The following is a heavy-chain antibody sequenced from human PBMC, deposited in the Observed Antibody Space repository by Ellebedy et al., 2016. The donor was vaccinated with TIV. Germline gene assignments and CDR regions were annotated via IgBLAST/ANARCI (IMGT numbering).Heavy chain of an antibody. CDR1: GGTFSSYA. CDR3: ARVDSVAGPYYFDY. J-gene: IGHJ4*02. D-gene: IGHD6-19*01. Sequence: AASVKVSCKASGGTFSSYAISWVRQAPGQGLEWMGGIIPIFGTANYAQKFQGRVTITADESTSTAYMELSSLRSEDTAVYYCARVDSVAGPYYFDYWGQGTLVTVSS. V-gene: IGHV1-69*13. CDR2: IIPIFGTA.